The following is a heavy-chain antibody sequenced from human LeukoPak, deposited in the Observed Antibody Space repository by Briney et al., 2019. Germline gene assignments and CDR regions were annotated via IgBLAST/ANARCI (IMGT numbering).Heavy chain of an antibody. Sequence: SETLSLTCTVSGGSISSYYWSWIRPPPGKGLEWIGYIYYSGSTNYNPSLKSRVTISVDTSKNQFSLKLSSVTAADTAVYYCARGGSGSGMDVWGKGTTVTVSS. CDR3: ARGGSGSGMDV. J-gene: IGHJ6*04. CDR2: IYYSGST. V-gene: IGHV4-59*01. D-gene: IGHD6-19*01. CDR1: GGSISSYY.